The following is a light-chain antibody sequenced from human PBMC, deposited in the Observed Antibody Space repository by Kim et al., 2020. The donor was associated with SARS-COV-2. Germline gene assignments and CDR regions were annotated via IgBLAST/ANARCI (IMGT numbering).Light chain of an antibody. Sequence: GQSITIFCTGTSGDVGRYNLVAWYEQRPGKAPNLIVDEVRRRPSGVSNRFAGSKSGNTASLTISGLQAEDEADYYCCSYAGATKYVFGTGTKVTVL. CDR2: EVR. V-gene: IGLV2-23*02. CDR1: SGDVGRYNL. J-gene: IGLJ1*01. CDR3: CSYAGATKYV.